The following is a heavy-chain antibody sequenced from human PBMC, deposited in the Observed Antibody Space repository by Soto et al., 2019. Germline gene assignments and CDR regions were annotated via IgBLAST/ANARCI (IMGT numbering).Heavy chain of an antibody. J-gene: IGHJ4*02. CDR1: GYSFTSLD. CDR2: MQPSTGRV. Sequence: QVQLVQSGAEMSEPGASVKVSCNASGYSFTSLDINWVRQTAGQGIEWMGWMQPSTGRVGDAQKFQARVTMTRGTYLITAYMELTTLTSAHTAFYYSARGVSAGVDYWGQGTLVTVSS. V-gene: IGHV1-8*01. D-gene: IGHD6-19*01. CDR3: ARGVSAGVDY.